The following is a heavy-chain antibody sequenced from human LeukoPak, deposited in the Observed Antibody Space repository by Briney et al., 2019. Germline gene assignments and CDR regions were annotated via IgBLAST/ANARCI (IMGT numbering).Heavy chain of an antibody. D-gene: IGHD2-15*01. CDR1: GYSFTSYW. CDR3: ARRYCSGGSCYGNWFDP. Sequence: GESLKISCKGSGYSFTSYWIGWVRQMPGKGLEWMGIIYPGDSDTRYSPSFQGQVTISADKSISTAYLQWSSPKASDTAMYYCARRYCSGGSCYGNWFDPWGQGTLVTVSS. V-gene: IGHV5-51*01. J-gene: IGHJ5*02. CDR2: IYPGDSDT.